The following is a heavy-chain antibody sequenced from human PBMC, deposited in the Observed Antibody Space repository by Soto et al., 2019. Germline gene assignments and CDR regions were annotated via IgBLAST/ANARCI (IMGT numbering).Heavy chain of an antibody. CDR1: GYSFTSYW. J-gene: IGHJ5*02. Sequence: GESLKISCKGSGYSFTSYWIGWVRQMPGKGLEWMGIIYPGDSDTRYSPSFQGQVTISADKSISTAYLQWSSLKASDTAMYYCARHGAAVWAPCSGGSCRETWAWFDPWGQGTLVTVSS. CDR3: ARHGAAVWAPCSGGSCRETWAWFDP. CDR2: IYPGDSDT. D-gene: IGHD2-15*01. V-gene: IGHV5-51*01.